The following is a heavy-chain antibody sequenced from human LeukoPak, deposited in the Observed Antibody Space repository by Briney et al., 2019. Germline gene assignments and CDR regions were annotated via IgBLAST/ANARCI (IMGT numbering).Heavy chain of an antibody. V-gene: IGHV3-23*01. CDR1: GFTLSSYA. Sequence: GGPLRLSCAASGFTLSSYAMSWVRQAPGKGLEWVSAISGSGGSTYYADSVKGRFTISRDNSKNTLYLQMNSLRAEDTAVYYCAKRFRRSPVVVVAASYNWFDPWGQGTLVTVSS. CDR3: AKRFRRSPVVVVAASYNWFDP. J-gene: IGHJ5*02. CDR2: ISGSGGST. D-gene: IGHD2-15*01.